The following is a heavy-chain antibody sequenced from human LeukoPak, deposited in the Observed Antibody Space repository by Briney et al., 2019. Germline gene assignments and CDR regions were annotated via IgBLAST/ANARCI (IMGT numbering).Heavy chain of an antibody. V-gene: IGHV3-48*01. D-gene: IGHD3-3*01. J-gene: IGHJ4*02. CDR1: GFTFSSYS. CDR3: ARGAPYYDFWSGYDY. CDR2: ISSSSSTI. Sequence: GGSLRLSCAASGFTFSSYSMNWVRQAPGKGLEWVSYISSSSSTIYYADSVKGRFTISRDNAKNSLYLQMNSLRAEDTAVYYCARGAPYYDFWSGYDYWGQGTLVTVSS.